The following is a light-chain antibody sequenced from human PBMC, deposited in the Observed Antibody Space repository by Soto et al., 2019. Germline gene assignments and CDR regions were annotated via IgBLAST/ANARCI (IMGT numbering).Light chain of an antibody. CDR1: QSISSC. J-gene: IGKJ1*01. CDR2: KAS. V-gene: IGKV1-5*03. Sequence: IQMTQSPSTLSASVGDRVTITCRASQSISSCLSWYQQKQGKAPTLLIYKASSLESGVPSRFSGSGSGTEFTLTISSLQPDDFATYYCQQYNSYSPWTFGQGTKVDIK. CDR3: QQYNSYSPWT.